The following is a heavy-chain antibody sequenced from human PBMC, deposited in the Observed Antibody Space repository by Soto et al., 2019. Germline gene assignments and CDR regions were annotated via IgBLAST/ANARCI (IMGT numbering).Heavy chain of an antibody. V-gene: IGHV4-31*03. CDR2: IYYSGST. CDR3: ARGVVPAAHFDY. J-gene: IGHJ4*02. D-gene: IGHD2-2*01. Sequence: SETLSLTCTVSGGSISSGGYYWSWIRQHPGKGLEWIGYIYYSGSTYYNPSLKSRVTISVDTSKNQFSLKLSSVTAADTAVYYCARGVVPAAHFDYWGQGTLVTVSS. CDR1: GGSISSGGYY.